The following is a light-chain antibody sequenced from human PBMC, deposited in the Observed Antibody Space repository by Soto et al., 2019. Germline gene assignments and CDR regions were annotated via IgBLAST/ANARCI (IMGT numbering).Light chain of an antibody. V-gene: IGKV1-39*01. J-gene: IGKJ1*01. CDR2: TVS. CDR3: QQSYSTPWT. CDR1: QSIRTY. Sequence: DIQMTQSPASLSASVGDRVTITCRASQSIRTYLNWYQQKPGIAPNLLIYTVSNLQSGVSSRFTGSGSGTDFTLTISSLQPEDFATYFCQQSYSTPWTFGQGTKVEIE.